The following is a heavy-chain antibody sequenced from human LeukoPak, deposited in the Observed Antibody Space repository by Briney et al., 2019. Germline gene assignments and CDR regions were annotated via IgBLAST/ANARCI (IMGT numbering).Heavy chain of an antibody. CDR3: ARTGGIVDIGDWFDP. D-gene: IGHD5-12*01. J-gene: IGHJ5*02. CDR2: IYYSGST. V-gene: IGHV4-59*01. CDR1: GGSISRYY. Sequence: SETLSLTCTVSGGSISRYYWSWIRQPPGKGLEWSGYIYYSGSTNYNPSLKSRVTISVDTSKNQFSLKLSSVTAADTAVYYCARTGGIVDIGDWFDPWGQGTLVTVSS.